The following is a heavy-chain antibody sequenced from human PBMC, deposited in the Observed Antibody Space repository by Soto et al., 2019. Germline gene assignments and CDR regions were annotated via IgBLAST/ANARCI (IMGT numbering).Heavy chain of an antibody. CDR3: ARVPMFTIFGVVIYYYYGMDV. V-gene: IGHV4-34*01. CDR2: INHSGST. D-gene: IGHD3-3*01. Sequence: SETLSLTCAVYGGSFSGYYWSWIRQPPGKGLEWIGEINHSGSTNYNPSLKSRVTISVDTSKNQFSLKLSSVTAADTAVYYCARVPMFTIFGVVIYYYYGMDVWSQGTTVTVSS. J-gene: IGHJ6*02. CDR1: GGSFSGYY.